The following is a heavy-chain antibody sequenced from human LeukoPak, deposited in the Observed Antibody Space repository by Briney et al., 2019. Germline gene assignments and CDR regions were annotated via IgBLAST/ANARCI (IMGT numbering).Heavy chain of an antibody. Sequence: SETLSLTCTVSGGSISSYYWSWIRHPPGKGLEWIGYISYSGSTNFNPSLKSRVTISVDTSKNQFSLKLSSVTAADTAVYYYAREGTAGTNLNWFDPWGQGTLVTVSS. V-gene: IGHV4-59*01. CDR2: ISYSGST. D-gene: IGHD1-1*01. CDR1: GGSISSYY. CDR3: AREGTAGTNLNWFDP. J-gene: IGHJ5*02.